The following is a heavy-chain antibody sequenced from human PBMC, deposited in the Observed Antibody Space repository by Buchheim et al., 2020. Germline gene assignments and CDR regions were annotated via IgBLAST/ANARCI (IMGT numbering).Heavy chain of an antibody. D-gene: IGHD6-19*01. CDR2: ISYDGSNK. V-gene: IGHV3-30*18. CDR3: AKDQHPLAVAGTGGFDP. CDR1: GFTFSSYG. J-gene: IGHJ5*02. Sequence: QVQLVESGGGVVQPGRSLRLSCAASGFTFSSYGMHWVRQAPGKGLEWVAVISYDGSNKYYADSVKGRFTISRDNSKNTQYMQMNSLRAEDTAVYYCAKDQHPLAVAGTGGFDPWGQGTL.